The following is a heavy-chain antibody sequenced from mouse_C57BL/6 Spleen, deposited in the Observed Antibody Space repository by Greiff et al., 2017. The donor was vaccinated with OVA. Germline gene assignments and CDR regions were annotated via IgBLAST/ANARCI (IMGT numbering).Heavy chain of an antibody. CDR3: TRSRGSSYYFDY. Sequence: QVQLKESGAELVRPGASVTLSCKASGYPFTDYEMHWVKQTPVHGLEGMGALDPETGGTAYNQKFKGKAILTADKSSSTAYLELLILTSDDSAVYDCTRSRGSSYYFDYWGQGTTLTVSS. J-gene: IGHJ2*01. V-gene: IGHV1-15*01. D-gene: IGHD1-1*01. CDR1: GYPFTDYE. CDR2: LDPETGGT.